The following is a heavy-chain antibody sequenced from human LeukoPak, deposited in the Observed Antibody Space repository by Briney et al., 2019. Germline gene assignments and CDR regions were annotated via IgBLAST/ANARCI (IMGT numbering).Heavy chain of an antibody. CDR3: ARDRTFGDFDY. J-gene: IGHJ4*02. D-gene: IGHD3-16*01. CDR1: GYSISSGYY. V-gene: IGHV4-38-2*02. CDR2: IYHSGST. Sequence: SETLSLTCAVSGYSISSGYYWGWIRQPPGKGLERIGSIYHSGSTYYNPSLKSRVTISVDTSKNQFSLKLSSVTAADTAVYYCARDRTFGDFDYWGQGTLVTVSS.